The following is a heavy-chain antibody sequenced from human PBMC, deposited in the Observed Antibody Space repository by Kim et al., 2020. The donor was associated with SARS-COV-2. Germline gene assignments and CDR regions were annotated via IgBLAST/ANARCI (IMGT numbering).Heavy chain of an antibody. D-gene: IGHD2-15*01. Sequence: SVKGRITIARDNYKSTLYLQMNSLRAEDTAVYYCAKDTDIVVVVAANLDYWGQGTLVTVSS. J-gene: IGHJ4*02. V-gene: IGHV3-23*01. CDR3: AKDTDIVVVVAANLDY.